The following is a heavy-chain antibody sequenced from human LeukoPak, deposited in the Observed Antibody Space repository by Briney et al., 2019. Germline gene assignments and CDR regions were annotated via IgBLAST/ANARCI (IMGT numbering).Heavy chain of an antibody. J-gene: IGHJ4*02. Sequence: GGSLRLSCAASGFTFSDYYMSWIRQAPGERLEWISYISGSGNTIYYADSVKGRFTISRDNAKNSLYLQMNSLRVEGTALYYCARERLWSRDGYNPFWGQGTLVTVSS. V-gene: IGHV3-11*04. CDR3: ARERLWSRDGYNPF. D-gene: IGHD5-24*01. CDR2: ISGSGNTI. CDR1: GFTFSDYY.